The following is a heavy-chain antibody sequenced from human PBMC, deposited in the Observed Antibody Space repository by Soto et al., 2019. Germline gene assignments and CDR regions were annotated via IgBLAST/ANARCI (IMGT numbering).Heavy chain of an antibody. CDR1: GGSFSGYY. V-gene: IGHV4-34*01. D-gene: IGHD6-6*01. CDR2: INHSGST. Sequence: SETLSLTCAVYGGSFSGYYWSWIRQPPGKGLEWIGEINHSGSTNYNPSLKSRVTISVDTSKNQFSLKLSSVTAADTAVYYCASTPAARRYYYYGMDVWGQGTTVTVSS. J-gene: IGHJ6*02. CDR3: ASTPAARRYYYYGMDV.